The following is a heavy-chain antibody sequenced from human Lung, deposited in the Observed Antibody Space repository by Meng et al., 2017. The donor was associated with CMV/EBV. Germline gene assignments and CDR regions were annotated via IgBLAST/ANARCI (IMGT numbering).Heavy chain of an antibody. CDR3: ARERGAGSTQRGWFDP. J-gene: IGHJ5*02. V-gene: IGHV4-34*01. Sequence: QVQLQQWGAGLLKPSAALSLTCAVYGGSFSGYYWSWIRQPPGKGLEWIGDINHSGSTNYNPSLKSRVTISVDTSKNQFSLKLSSVTAADTAVYYCARERGAGSTQRGWFDPWGQGTLVTVSS. CDR2: INHSGST. D-gene: IGHD3-10*01. CDR1: GGSFSGYY.